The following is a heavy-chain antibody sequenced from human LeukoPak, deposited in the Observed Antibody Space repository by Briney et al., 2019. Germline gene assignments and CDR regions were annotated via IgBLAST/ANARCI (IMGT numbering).Heavy chain of an antibody. CDR1: GYTLTELS. CDR2: FDPEDGET. J-gene: IGHJ4*02. D-gene: IGHD3-22*01. V-gene: IGHV1-24*01. Sequence: ASVKVSCKVSGYTLTELSMHWVRQAPGKGLEWMRGFDPEDGETIYAQKFQGRVTMTEDTSTDTAYMELSSLRSEDTAVYYCASTDDSSGYYYGTNWGQGTLVTVSS. CDR3: ASTDDSSGYYYGTN.